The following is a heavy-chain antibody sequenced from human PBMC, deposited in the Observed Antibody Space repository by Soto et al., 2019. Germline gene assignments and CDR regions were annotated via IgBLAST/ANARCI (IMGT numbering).Heavy chain of an antibody. CDR2: IYYSGNT. V-gene: IGHV4-30-4*01. Sequence: SKTLSLTCTVSGGSISSGDHYWSCIRQPPGKGLEWIGYIYYSGNTYYNPSLKSRVTISVDTSKNQFSLKMSSVTAADTAVYFCARAVQSLTMIQKGGAFDIWGQGTMVTVSS. D-gene: IGHD3-22*01. CDR1: GGSISSGDHY. J-gene: IGHJ3*02. CDR3: ARAVQSLTMIQKGGAFDI.